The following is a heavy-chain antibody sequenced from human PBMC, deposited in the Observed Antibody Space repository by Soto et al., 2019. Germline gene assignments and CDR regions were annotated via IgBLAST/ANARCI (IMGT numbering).Heavy chain of an antibody. CDR2: MHYSGAT. V-gene: IGHV4-39*01. CDR3: ARQGSNSSRRLSWFDP. J-gene: IGHJ5*02. D-gene: IGHD3-16*01. Sequence: LSLTCTASGGSSSSSTYSWGWIRQPPGKGLEWIGSMHYSGATYYNPSLKSRVSISVDTSKSQFSLKLTFVTAADTAVYFCARQGSNSSRRLSWFDPWGQGTLVTVSS. CDR1: GGSSSSSTYS.